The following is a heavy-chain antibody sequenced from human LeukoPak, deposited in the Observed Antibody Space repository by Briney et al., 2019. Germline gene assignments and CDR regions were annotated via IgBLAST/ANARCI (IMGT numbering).Heavy chain of an antibody. D-gene: IGHD3-16*02. CDR1: GGSISSYY. CDR2: IYYGGST. J-gene: IGHJ4*02. Sequence: TTSETLSLTCTVSGGSISSYYWSWIRQPPGKGLEWIGYIYYGGSTNYNPSLKSRVTISVDTSKNQFSLKLSSVTAADTAVYYCARAPLGELSFDYWGQGTLVTVSS. CDR3: ARAPLGELSFDY. V-gene: IGHV4-59*08.